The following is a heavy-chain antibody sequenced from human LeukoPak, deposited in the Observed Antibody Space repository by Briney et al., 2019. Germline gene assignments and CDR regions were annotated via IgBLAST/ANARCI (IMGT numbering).Heavy chain of an antibody. CDR2: INHSGST. D-gene: IGHD2-15*01. CDR1: YX. J-gene: IGHJ3*02. V-gene: IGHV4-34*01. CDR3: ARGARYCSGGSCYSFAFDI. Sequence: YXWSWIRQPPGKGLEWIGEINHSGSTNYNPSLKSRDAISGETSKNQFSLKLSSVTAADTAVYYCARGARYCSGGSCYSFAFDIWGQGTMVTVSS.